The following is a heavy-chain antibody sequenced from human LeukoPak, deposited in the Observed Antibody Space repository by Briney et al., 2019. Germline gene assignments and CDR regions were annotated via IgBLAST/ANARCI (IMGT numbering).Heavy chain of an antibody. J-gene: IGHJ4*02. CDR3: ARDRQQLVLVNDY. CDR2: INPNSGGT. Sequence: ASVKVSCKASGYTFTGYYMHWVRQAPGQGLEWMGWINPNSGGTNYAQKFQGRVTMTRDTSISTAYMELSRLRFDDTAVYYCARDRQQLVLVNDYWGQGTLVTVSS. V-gene: IGHV1-2*02. CDR1: GYTFTGYY. D-gene: IGHD6-13*01.